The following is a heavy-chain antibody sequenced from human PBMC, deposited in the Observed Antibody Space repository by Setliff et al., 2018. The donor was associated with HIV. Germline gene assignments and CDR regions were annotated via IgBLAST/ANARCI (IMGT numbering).Heavy chain of an antibody. Sequence: PSETLSLTCDVSGESLSGYYWAWIRQPPEKGLEWIGEINHRGNTNYNPSLEIRVSISVDTSMDKFSLKLRSVTAADTGVYYCARQACFDSGGFYPAWVYWGQGTLVTVSS. CDR1: GESLSGYY. CDR3: ARQACFDSGGFYPAWVY. J-gene: IGHJ4*02. D-gene: IGHD3-22*01. V-gene: IGHV4-34*01. CDR2: INHRGNT.